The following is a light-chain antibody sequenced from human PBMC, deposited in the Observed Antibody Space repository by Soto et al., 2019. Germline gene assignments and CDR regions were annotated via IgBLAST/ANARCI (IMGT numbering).Light chain of an antibody. J-gene: IGLJ2*01. V-gene: IGLV1-44*01. Sequence: QSVLTQPPSASGTPGQRVTISCSGSNSNIESNTVNWYQQLPGTAPKLLIYSNNQRPSGVPDRFSGSKSGTSASLAISGLQSDDEADYYCAAWDDSLNGYVVFGGGTQLTVL. CDR2: SNN. CDR1: NSNIESNT. CDR3: AAWDDSLNGYVV.